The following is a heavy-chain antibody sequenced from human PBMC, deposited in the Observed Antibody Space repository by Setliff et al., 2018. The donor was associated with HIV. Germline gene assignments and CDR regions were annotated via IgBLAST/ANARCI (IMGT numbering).Heavy chain of an antibody. CDR1: GFTFREYW. D-gene: IGHD2-8*01. CDR3: ARASGCTNGVCYAYGYYSLDV. CDR2: IDDDGRT. V-gene: IGHV3-74*01. Sequence: GGSLRLSCAGSGFTFREYWMHWVRQAPGKGLVWVSQIDDDGRTTYADSVKGRFTISRDNAKNTLYLQMNSLRAEDTAVYYCARASGCTNGVCYAYGYYSLDVWGQGTTVTVSS. J-gene: IGHJ6*02.